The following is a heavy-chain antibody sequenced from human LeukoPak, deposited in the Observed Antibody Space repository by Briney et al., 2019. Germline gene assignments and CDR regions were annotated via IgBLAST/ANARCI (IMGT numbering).Heavy chain of an antibody. Sequence: SQTLSLTCTVSGGSISSGSYYWSWIRQPAGKGLEWIGHIYTSGSTNYNPSLKSRVTISVDTSKNQFFLKLSSVTAADTAAYYCARFDYGDYVGYWGQGTLVTVSS. CDR3: ARFDYGDYVGY. V-gene: IGHV4-61*09. CDR2: IYTSGST. CDR1: GGSISSGSYY. D-gene: IGHD4-17*01. J-gene: IGHJ4*02.